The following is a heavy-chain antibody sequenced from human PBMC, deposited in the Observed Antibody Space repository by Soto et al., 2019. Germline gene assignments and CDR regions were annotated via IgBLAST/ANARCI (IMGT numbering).Heavy chain of an antibody. D-gene: IGHD5-12*01. CDR2: ISTFNGQT. CDR3: ARDPNIVATIPPCDF. CDR1: GYAFSPSG. Sequence: ASVKVSCKTSGYAFSPSGISWVRQAPGQGLEWMGWISTFNGQTKFAQRFQGRVFITRDRSTSTVYMELRSLRSDDTAIYYCARDPNIVATIPPCDFWGQGTPVTVSS. V-gene: IGHV1-18*01. J-gene: IGHJ4*02.